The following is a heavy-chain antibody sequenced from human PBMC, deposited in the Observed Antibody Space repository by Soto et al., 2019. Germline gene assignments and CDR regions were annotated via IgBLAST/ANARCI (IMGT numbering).Heavy chain of an antibody. J-gene: IGHJ4*02. D-gene: IGHD2-15*01. Sequence: EVQLVESGGGLVQPGGSLRLSCVASGFIFSRHYMTWVRQAPGKGLESVAKIKPDGSESYYVDSVRGRFTLSRDNTKNSLSLQMNSLRVEDTAAYYCATEEWWRVEFWGQGTLVTVSS. CDR3: ATEEWWRVEF. V-gene: IGHV3-7*01. CDR1: GFIFSRHY. CDR2: IKPDGSES.